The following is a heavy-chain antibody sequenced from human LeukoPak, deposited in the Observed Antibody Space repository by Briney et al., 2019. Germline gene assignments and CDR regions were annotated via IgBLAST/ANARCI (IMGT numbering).Heavy chain of an antibody. D-gene: IGHD3-9*01. Sequence: ASETLSLTCAVYGGSFSGYYWSWIRQPPGKGLEWIGEINHSGSTNYNPSLNSRVTISLDTSRNQFSLKLSSVTAADTAVYYCARDGAVDILTGYGAFDMWGQGTMVTVSS. CDR2: INHSGST. CDR1: GGSFSGYY. CDR3: ARDGAVDILTGYGAFDM. V-gene: IGHV4-34*01. J-gene: IGHJ3*02.